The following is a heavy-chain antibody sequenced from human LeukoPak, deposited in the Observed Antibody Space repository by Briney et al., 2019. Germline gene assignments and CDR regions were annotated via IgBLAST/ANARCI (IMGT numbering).Heavy chain of an antibody. CDR1: GFTFSSYS. D-gene: IGHD3-3*01. J-gene: IGHJ4*02. Sequence: PGGSLRLSCAASGFTFSSYSMSWVRQAPGKGLEWVSYISSSSTIYYADSVKGRFTISRDNAKNSLYLQMNSLRAEDTAVYYCASMNYDFWSGYYKNTPKLDYWGQGTLVTVSS. CDR2: ISSSSTI. CDR3: ASMNYDFWSGYYKNTPKLDY. V-gene: IGHV3-48*01.